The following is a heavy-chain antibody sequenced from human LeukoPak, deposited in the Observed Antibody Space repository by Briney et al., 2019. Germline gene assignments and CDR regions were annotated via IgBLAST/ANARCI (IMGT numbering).Heavy chain of an antibody. V-gene: IGHV3-21*06. CDR3: ATETNGRHYDY. CDR2: IGPTGSDR. D-gene: IGHD1-14*01. Sequence: GGSLRLSRTASGLTFSTSGFNWVRQAPGKGLEWVASIGPTGSDRYHADSIKGRFTISRDNANNFLYLQMNSLRAEDTAVYYCATETNGRHYDYWGQGTLHTVSS. CDR1: GLTFSTSG. J-gene: IGHJ4*02.